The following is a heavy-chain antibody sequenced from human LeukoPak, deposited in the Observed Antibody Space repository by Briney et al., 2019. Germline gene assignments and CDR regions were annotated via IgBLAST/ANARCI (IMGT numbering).Heavy chain of an antibody. CDR2: INPSGSGT. CDR3: ARDNSVGDIAWWFDP. J-gene: IGHJ5*02. Sequence: VASVKVSCKASGYSFTSHYMHWVRQAPGQGLEWMGLINPSGSGTLYAQKFQGRVTMTRDMSTTTDYMELSSLRSEDTAVYYCARDNSVGDIAWWFDPWGQGTLVTVSS. CDR1: GYSFTSHY. D-gene: IGHD3-16*02. V-gene: IGHV1-46*01.